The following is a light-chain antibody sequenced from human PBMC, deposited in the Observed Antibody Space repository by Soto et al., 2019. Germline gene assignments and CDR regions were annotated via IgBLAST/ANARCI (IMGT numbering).Light chain of an antibody. Sequence: QSALTHPASVCWSPGHSITISCTGTSSDVGGYNYVSWYQQHPGKAPKLMIYEVSNRPSGVPDRFSGSTSVNSASLTISGLQADDQADYYCCLYIGANTYVFGTGTKVTVL. CDR1: SSDVGGYNY. CDR2: EVS. V-gene: IGLV2-14*01. J-gene: IGLJ1*01. CDR3: CLYIGANTYV.